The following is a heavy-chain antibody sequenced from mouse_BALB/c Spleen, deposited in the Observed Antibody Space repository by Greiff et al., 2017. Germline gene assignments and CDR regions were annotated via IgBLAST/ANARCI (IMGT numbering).Heavy chain of an antibody. Sequence: EVKLMESGGGLVQPGGSLKLSCAASGFTFSSYTMSWVRQTPEKRLEWVAYISNGGGSTYYPDTVKGRFTISRDNAKNTLYLQMSSLKSEDTAMYYCARMSNVAWFAYWGQGTLVTVSA. CDR1: GFTFSSYT. J-gene: IGHJ3*01. CDR2: ISNGGGST. V-gene: IGHV5-12-2*01. D-gene: IGHD2-5*01. CDR3: ARMSNVAWFAY.